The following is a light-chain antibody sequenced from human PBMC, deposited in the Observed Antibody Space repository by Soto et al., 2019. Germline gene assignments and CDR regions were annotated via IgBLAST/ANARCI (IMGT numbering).Light chain of an antibody. CDR1: SSNIGSRT. J-gene: IGLJ2*01. V-gene: IGLV1-36*01. CDR3: AAWDDSLNGLV. Sequence: QSVLTQPPSASGTPGQRVTISCSGSSSNIGSRTVNWYQQLPGKAPKLLIYYDDLLPSGVSDRFSGSKSGTSASLAISGLQSEDEADYYCAAWDDSLNGLVFGGGTKLTVL. CDR2: YDD.